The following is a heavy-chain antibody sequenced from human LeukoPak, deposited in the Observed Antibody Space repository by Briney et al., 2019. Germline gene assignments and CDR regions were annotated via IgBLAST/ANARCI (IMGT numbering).Heavy chain of an antibody. CDR2: IYHSGST. V-gene: IGHV4-30-2*01. Sequence: SQTLSLTCAVSGGSISSGGYSWSWIRQPPGKGLEWIGYIYHSGSTYYNPSLKSRVTISVDRSKNQFSLKLSSVAAADTAVYYCARGRGCSSTSCYTGFDPWGQGTLVTVSS. J-gene: IGHJ5*02. D-gene: IGHD2-2*02. CDR3: ARGRGCSSTSCYTGFDP. CDR1: GGSISSGGYS.